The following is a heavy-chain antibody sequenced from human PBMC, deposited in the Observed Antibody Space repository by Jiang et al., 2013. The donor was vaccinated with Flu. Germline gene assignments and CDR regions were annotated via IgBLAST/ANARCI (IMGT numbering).Heavy chain of an antibody. CDR3: VKDHGRAAGTPDY. CDR1: GFTFSTYV. J-gene: IGHJ4*02. D-gene: IGHD6-13*01. CDR2: ISGNGDAT. V-gene: IGHV3-64D*08. Sequence: VQLVESGGGLVQPGGSLRLSCSASGFTFSTYVMHWVRQAPGKGLEFVSAISGNGDATYYADSMKGRLTISRDNTKNTLYLQMSSLRAEDTAVYYCVKDHGRAAGTPDYWGQGTLVHRLL.